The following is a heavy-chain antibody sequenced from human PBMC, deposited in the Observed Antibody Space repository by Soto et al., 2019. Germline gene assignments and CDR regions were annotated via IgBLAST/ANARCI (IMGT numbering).Heavy chain of an antibody. CDR2: IIPILGIA. V-gene: IGHV1-69*02. D-gene: IGHD2-15*01. Sequence: SVKVSCKASGGTFSSYTISWVRQAPGQGLEWMGRIIPILGIANYAQKFQGRVTITADKSTSTAYMELSSLRSEDTAVYYCATLYCSGGSCNGLDYWGQGTLVTVSS. J-gene: IGHJ4*02. CDR3: ATLYCSGGSCNGLDY. CDR1: GGTFSSYT.